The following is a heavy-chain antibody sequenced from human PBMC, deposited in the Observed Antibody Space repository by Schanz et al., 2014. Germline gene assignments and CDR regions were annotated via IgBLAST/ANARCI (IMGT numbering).Heavy chain of an antibody. CDR2: ISPYNGNT. Sequence: QVRLVQSGAELKMPGATVKVSCETSGYTFTNYGVSWVRQAPGQGLEWVAWISPYNGNTKYAEKLEDRVTMTTDISTSTAYMQLRSLTSDDTAVYYCARVVRSDYLSELDFWGQGTQVTVSS. J-gene: IGHJ4*02. CDR1: GYTFTNYG. D-gene: IGHD4-17*01. V-gene: IGHV1-18*01. CDR3: ARVVRSDYLSELDF.